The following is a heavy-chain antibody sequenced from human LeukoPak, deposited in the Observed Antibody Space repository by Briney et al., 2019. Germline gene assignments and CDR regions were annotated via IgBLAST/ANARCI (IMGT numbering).Heavy chain of an antibody. CDR2: FSSSSSYI. J-gene: IGHJ6*02. Sequence: GGSLRLSCAASGFTFSSYSMNWVRQAPGKGLEWVSSFSSSSSYIYYADSVKGRFTIPRDNAKNSLYLQMNSLRAEDTAVYYCAREYDTKDDGGSWYGMDVWGQGTTVTVSS. D-gene: IGHD6-13*01. CDR3: AREYDTKDDGGSWYGMDV. V-gene: IGHV3-21*01. CDR1: GFTFSSYS.